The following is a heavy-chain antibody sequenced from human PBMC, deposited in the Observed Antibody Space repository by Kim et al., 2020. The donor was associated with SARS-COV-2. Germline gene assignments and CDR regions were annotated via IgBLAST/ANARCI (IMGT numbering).Heavy chain of an antibody. Sequence: GGSLRLSCAASGFTFRSYWMTWVRQAPGKGLEWVANIKHDGSETHYGDSVKGRFTISRDNAKNSLYVQMDSLRVEDTAEYYCAKEHWGPEYWGQGTLDTATS. D-gene: IGHD7-27*01. CDR3: AKEHWGPEY. J-gene: IGHJ4*02. V-gene: IGHV3-7*01. CDR1: GFTFRSYW. CDR2: IKHDGSET.